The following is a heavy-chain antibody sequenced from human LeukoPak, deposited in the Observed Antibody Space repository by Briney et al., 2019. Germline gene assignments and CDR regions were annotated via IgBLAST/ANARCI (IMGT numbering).Heavy chain of an antibody. V-gene: IGHV1-69*13. CDR1: GYTFTNYA. J-gene: IGHJ4*02. D-gene: IGHD3-10*01. Sequence: SVKVSCKGSGYTFTNYAVHWVRQAPGQGLEWMGGIIPIFGTANYAQKFQGRVTITADESTSTAYMELSSLRSEDTAVYYCASTFGANTSDPYWGQGTLVTVSS. CDR2: IIPIFGTA. CDR3: ASTFGANTSDPY.